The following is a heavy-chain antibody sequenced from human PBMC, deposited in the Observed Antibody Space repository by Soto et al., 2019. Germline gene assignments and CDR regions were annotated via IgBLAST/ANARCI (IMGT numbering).Heavy chain of an antibody. J-gene: IGHJ6*02. CDR1: GFTFSSYG. D-gene: IGHD3-9*01. V-gene: IGHV3-33*01. CDR3: ARDGEFYDILTERDYYYGMDV. Sequence: GGSLRLSCAASGFTFSSYGMHWVRQAPGKGLEWVAVIWYDGSNKYYADSVKGRFTISRDNSKNTLYLQMNSLRAEDTAVYYCARDGEFYDILTERDYYYGMDVWGQGTTVTVSS. CDR2: IWYDGSNK.